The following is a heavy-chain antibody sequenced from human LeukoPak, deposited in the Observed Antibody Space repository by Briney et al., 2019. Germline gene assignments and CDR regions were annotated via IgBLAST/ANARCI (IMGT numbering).Heavy chain of an antibody. D-gene: IGHD3-22*01. CDR2: ISGSGGST. J-gene: IGHJ4*02. CDR3: AKGHRSPDYYDSSGYYLVDY. V-gene: IGHV3-23*01. CDR1: GFTFSSYA. Sequence: HPGGSLRLSCAASGFTFSSYAMSWVRQAPGKGLEWVSAISGSGGSTYYADSVKGRSTISRDNSKNTLYLQMNSLRAEDTAVYYCAKGHRSPDYYDSSGYYLVDYWGQGTLVTVSS.